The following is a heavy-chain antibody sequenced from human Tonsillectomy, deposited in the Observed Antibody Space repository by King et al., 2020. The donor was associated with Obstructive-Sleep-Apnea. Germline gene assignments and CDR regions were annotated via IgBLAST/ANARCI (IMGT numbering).Heavy chain of an antibody. CDR2: ISWEDGNT. CDR1: GFTFDDYT. V-gene: IGHV3-43*01. Sequence: EVELVESGGAVVQPGGSLRLSCVASGFTFDDYTMHWVRQAPGKGLEWVSLISWEDGNTNYADSVKGRFTISRDNTKNSLYLQMNRLRTDDTALYYCKTSHYWGQGTLVTVSA. J-gene: IGHJ4*02. CDR3: KTSHY.